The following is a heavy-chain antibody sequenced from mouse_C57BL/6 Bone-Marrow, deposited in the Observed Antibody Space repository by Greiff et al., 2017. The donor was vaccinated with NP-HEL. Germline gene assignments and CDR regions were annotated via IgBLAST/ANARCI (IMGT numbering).Heavy chain of an antibody. Sequence: VQLKQSVAELVRPGASVKLSCTASGFNIQNTYMHWVKQRPEQGLEWIGRIDPANGNTKYAPKFQGKATITADTSSNTAYLQLSSLTSEDTAIYYCARCLGRVYWDYWGQGTTLTVSA. V-gene: IGHV14-3*01. J-gene: IGHJ2*01. CDR2: IDPANGNT. CDR3: ARCLGRVYWDY. CDR1: GFNIQNTY. D-gene: IGHD4-1*01.